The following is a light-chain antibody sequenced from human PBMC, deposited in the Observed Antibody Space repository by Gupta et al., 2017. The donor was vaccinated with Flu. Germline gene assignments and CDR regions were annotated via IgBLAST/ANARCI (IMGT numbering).Light chain of an antibody. Sequence: PSTLSASFGDRVIITWRASRTISSWLSWHKQKPGKALMLLIFKACNLGPAVPARFSGSGSGTEFTLTISSLQPDDFSTYCCKQYDNPATFGQGTNLEIK. V-gene: IGKV1-5*03. CDR2: KAC. CDR3: KQYDNPAT. CDR1: RTISSW. J-gene: IGKJ2*01.